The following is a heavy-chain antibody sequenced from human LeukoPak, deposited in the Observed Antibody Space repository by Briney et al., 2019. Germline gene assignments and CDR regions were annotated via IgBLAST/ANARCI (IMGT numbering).Heavy chain of an antibody. D-gene: IGHD3-22*01. Sequence: SETLSLTCTVAGDSFGSSSFYWGWIRQPPGKGLEWIGSVFYGGGTYYSPSLKSRVSISIDTSKRQFSLTLTSVTAAATAVYYCAPDYNDSGLGHWGQGTLVTVSS. CDR2: VFYGGGT. V-gene: IGHV4-39*07. J-gene: IGHJ4*02. CDR3: APDYNDSGLGH. CDR1: GDSFGSSSFY.